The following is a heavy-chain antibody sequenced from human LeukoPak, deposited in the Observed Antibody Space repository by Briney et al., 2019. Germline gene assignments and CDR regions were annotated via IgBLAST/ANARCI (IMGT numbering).Heavy chain of an antibody. CDR1: GGTFSSYA. V-gene: IGHV1-69*05. CDR3: AREESGGYFDY. Sequence: SVKVSCKASGGTFSSYAISWVRQAPGQGLEWMGGIIPIFGTANYAQKFQGRVTMTRDTSTTTVYMELSSLRSEDTAVYYCAREESGGYFDYWGQGTLVTVSS. D-gene: IGHD2-8*02. J-gene: IGHJ4*02. CDR2: IIPIFGTA.